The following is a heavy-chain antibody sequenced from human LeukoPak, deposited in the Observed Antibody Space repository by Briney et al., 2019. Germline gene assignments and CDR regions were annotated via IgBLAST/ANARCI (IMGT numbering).Heavy chain of an antibody. D-gene: IGHD5-24*01. CDR1: GFAFSDYY. CDR2: ISISGSDT. Sequence: GGSLRLSCAASGFAFSDYYMSWIRQAPGKGLDWLSYISISGSDTFYADSVSGRFTISRDNAKNSLFLQMYSLRVEDTAVYYCARGNNTFEMATLALDHWGQGALVTVSS. V-gene: IGHV3-11*01. J-gene: IGHJ4*02. CDR3: ARGNNTFEMATLALDH.